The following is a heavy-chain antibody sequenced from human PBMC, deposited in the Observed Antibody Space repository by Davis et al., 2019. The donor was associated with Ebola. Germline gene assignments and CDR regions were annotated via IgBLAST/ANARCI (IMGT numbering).Heavy chain of an antibody. CDR1: GYTFTGYY. CDR3: ARDSYDSSGYYLT. J-gene: IGHJ4*02. CDR2: INPNSGGT. Sequence: SVKVSCKASGYTFTGYYMHWVRQAPGQGLEWMGWINPNSGGTNYAQKFQGRVTMTRDTSISTAYMELSRLRSDDTAVYYCARDSYDSSGYYLTWGQGTLVTVSS. D-gene: IGHD3-22*01. V-gene: IGHV1-2*02.